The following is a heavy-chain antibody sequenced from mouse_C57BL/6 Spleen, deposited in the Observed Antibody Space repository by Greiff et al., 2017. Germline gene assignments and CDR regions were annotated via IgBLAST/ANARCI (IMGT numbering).Heavy chain of an antibody. J-gene: IGHJ2*01. D-gene: IGHD1-1*01. V-gene: IGHV1-81*01. CDR3: AREGITAVVADY. CDR2: ICPRSGNT. Sequence: VQLQQSGAELVRPGASVKLSCKASGYTFTSYGISWVKQSTGQGLEWIGEICPRSGNTYYNEKFKGKATLTADKSSSTAYMQIRSLTSEDSAVYFCAREGITAVVADYWGQGTTLTVSS. CDR1: GYTFTSYG.